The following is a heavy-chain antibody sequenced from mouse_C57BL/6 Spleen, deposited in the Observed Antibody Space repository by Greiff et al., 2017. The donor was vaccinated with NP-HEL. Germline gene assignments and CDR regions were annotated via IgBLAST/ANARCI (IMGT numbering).Heavy chain of an antibody. CDR2: INYDGSST. CDR1: GFTFSDYY. D-gene: IGHD4-1*01. CDR3: AREDWEDAMDY. J-gene: IGHJ4*01. V-gene: IGHV5-16*01. Sequence: EVKLMESEGGLVQPGSSMKLSCTASGFTFSDYYMAWVRQVPEKGLEWVANINYDGSSTYYLDSLKSRFILSRDNAKNILYLQMSSLKSEDTATYYCAREDWEDAMDYWGQGTSVTVSS.